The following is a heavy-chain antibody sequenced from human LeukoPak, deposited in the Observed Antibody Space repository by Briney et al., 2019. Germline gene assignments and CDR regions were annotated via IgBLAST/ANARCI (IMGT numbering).Heavy chain of an antibody. J-gene: IGHJ4*02. CDR3: ARFRGYSYGYWVDY. V-gene: IGHV1-2*02. D-gene: IGHD5-18*01. CDR2: INPNSGGI. Sequence: ASVKVSCKASGYTFTGYYMHWVRQAPGQGLEWMGWINPNSGGINYAQKFQGRVTMTRDTSISTAYMELSRLRSDDTAVYYCARFRGYSYGYWVDYWGQGTLVTVSS. CDR1: GYTFTGYY.